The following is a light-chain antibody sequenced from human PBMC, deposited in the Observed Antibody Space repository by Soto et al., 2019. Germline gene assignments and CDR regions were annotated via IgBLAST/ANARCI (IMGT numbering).Light chain of an antibody. Sequence: DIQMTQSPSTLSASVGDRVIITCRASQSISDWLAWYQQKPGKAPNLLIYKASSLESGVPSRFSGSGSGTEFTLTISSRQPDDFATYYCQQYKSYSQFTFGPGTKVDS. V-gene: IGKV1-5*03. J-gene: IGKJ3*01. CDR3: QQYKSYSQFT. CDR2: KAS. CDR1: QSISDW.